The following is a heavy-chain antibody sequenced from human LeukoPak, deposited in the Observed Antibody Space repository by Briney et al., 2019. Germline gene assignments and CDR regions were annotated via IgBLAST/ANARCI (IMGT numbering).Heavy chain of an antibody. Sequence: GGSLRLSCAASGFTFSGSAMHGVGQASGKGLEWVGRIRSKANSYATAYAASVKGRFTISRDDSKNTAYLQMNSLKTEDTAVYYCTRLSFGSGSYYNIDYWGQGTLVTVSS. D-gene: IGHD3-10*01. CDR1: GFTFSGSA. CDR3: TRLSFGSGSYYNIDY. J-gene: IGHJ4*02. V-gene: IGHV3-73*01. CDR2: IRSKANSYAT.